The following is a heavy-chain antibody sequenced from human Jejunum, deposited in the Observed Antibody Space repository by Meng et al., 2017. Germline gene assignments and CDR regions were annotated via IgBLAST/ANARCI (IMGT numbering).Heavy chain of an antibody. D-gene: IGHD1-14*01. CDR1: GYTFTSYY. CDR2: IRPSGGGT. CDR3: AREPPETYYFDY. Sequence: ASVKVSCKASGYTFTSYYIHWVRQAPGQGLEYMGIIRPSGGGTTYAQKFQGRVTMTRDTSTSTVYMELSGLTSEDTAVYYCAREPPETYYFDYWGQGALVTVSS. V-gene: IGHV1-46*01. J-gene: IGHJ4*02.